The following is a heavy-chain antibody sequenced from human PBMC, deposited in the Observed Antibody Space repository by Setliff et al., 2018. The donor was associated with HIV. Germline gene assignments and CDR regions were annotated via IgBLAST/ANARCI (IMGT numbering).Heavy chain of an antibody. Sequence: TSETLSLTCTVSGVSISNYYWSWIRQPPGKGLEWIGYMYYSGNTNYNPSLKSRVTISVDTSNNQFSLKVNSVTAADTAIYYCARGGPTVAYGVDVWGQGTTVTVSS. J-gene: IGHJ6*02. CDR2: MYYSGNT. CDR3: ARGGPTVAYGVDV. V-gene: IGHV4-59*12. D-gene: IGHD4-17*01. CDR1: GVSISNYY.